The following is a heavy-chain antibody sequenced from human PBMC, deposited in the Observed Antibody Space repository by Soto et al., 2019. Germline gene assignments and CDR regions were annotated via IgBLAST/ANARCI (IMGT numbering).Heavy chain of an antibody. CDR3: AREPRYCRGGSCSITGDAYDI. V-gene: IGHV3-66*01. D-gene: IGHD2-15*01. Sequence: EVQLVESGGGLVQPGGSLRLSCTASGFIVSDTYVNWVRQAQGKGLEWVSVISNRGDTHYADSVRGRFSLSRDISDNILHLQMNNLRVDDTAVYYRAREPRYCRGGSCSITGDAYDILGQGTMGTVSS. J-gene: IGHJ3*02. CDR1: GFIVSDTY. CDR2: ISNRGDT.